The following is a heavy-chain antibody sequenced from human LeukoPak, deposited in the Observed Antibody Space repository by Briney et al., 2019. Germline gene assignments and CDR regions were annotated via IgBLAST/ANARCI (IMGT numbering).Heavy chain of an antibody. CDR2: IYTSGST. J-gene: IGHJ4*02. Sequence: PSETLSLTCTVSDGSISSGSYYWSWIRQPAGKGLEWIGRIYTSGSTNYNPSLKSRVTISVDTSKNQFSLKLSSVTAADTAVYYCARVVAAGLFDYWGQGTLVTVSS. V-gene: IGHV4-61*02. CDR3: ARVVAAGLFDY. CDR1: DGSISSGSYY. D-gene: IGHD6-13*01.